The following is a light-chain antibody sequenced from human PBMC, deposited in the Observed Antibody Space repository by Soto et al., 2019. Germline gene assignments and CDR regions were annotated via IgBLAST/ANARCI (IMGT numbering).Light chain of an antibody. CDR2: DVN. V-gene: IGLV2-11*01. CDR1: SSDVGGYNY. J-gene: IGLJ2*01. Sequence: QSALTQPRSVSESPGQSVTISCTGTSSDVGGYNYVSWYQHHPGKAPKLMNYDVNKRPSGVPDRFSGSKSGNTASLTIPGLQAADEGDYYCCSYAHNYTVAFGGGTKLTVL. CDR3: CSYAHNYTVA.